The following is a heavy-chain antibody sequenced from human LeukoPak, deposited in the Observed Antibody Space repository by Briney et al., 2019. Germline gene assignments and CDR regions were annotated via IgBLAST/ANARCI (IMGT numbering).Heavy chain of an antibody. Sequence: PSETLSLTCTVSGDSIVSYYWSWIRQPPGEGLQWIGYVFYSGPTNYDASLKSRVAISVDRSKNQFSLKLTSVSAADTAVYYCAGRSARYFDSWGQGTLVTVSS. V-gene: IGHV4-59*01. D-gene: IGHD1-26*01. CDR3: AGRSARYFDS. CDR1: GDSIVSYY. CDR2: VFYSGPT. J-gene: IGHJ4*02.